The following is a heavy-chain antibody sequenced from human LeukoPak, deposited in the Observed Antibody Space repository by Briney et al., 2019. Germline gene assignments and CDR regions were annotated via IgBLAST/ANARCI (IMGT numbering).Heavy chain of an antibody. CDR2: ISSSGGST. Sequence: PGGSLRLSCAASGFTFSSYAMSWLRQAPEKGLEWVSGISSSGGSTYYADSVKGRFTISRDNSKNTLYLQMNSLRAEDTALYYSAKRHRTADRGLDYSGQGTLVTVSS. V-gene: IGHV3-23*01. D-gene: IGHD1-14*01. CDR1: GFTFSSYA. CDR3: AKRHRTADRGLDY. J-gene: IGHJ4*02.